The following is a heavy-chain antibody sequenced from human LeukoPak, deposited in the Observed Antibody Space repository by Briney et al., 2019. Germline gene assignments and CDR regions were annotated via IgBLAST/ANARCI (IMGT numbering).Heavy chain of an antibody. CDR2: ISSSSNYI. V-gene: IGHV3-21*01. CDR3: ARDGYNSANGIDV. D-gene: IGHD1-1*01. J-gene: IGHJ3*01. Sequence: KPGGSLRLSCAASGFTFSSYNMNWVRQAPGKGLEWVSSISSSSNYIYYADSVKGRFTISRDNAKSSLSLQMNSLSAEDTAVYYCARDGYNSANGIDVWGQGTMVTVSS. CDR1: GFTFSSYN.